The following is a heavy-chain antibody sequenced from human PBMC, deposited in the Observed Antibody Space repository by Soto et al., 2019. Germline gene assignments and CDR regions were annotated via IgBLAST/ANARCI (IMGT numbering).Heavy chain of an antibody. CDR1: GGSISSGGYY. D-gene: IGHD5-12*01. Sequence: QVQLQESGPGLVKPSQTLSLTCTVSGGSISSGGYYWSWIRQHPGKGLEWIGYIYYSGSTYYNPSLKSRVTISVDTSKNQFSLKLRSVTAADTAVYYCARVGGDSGYDLIDYWGQGTLVTVSS. J-gene: IGHJ4*02. V-gene: IGHV4-31*03. CDR2: IYYSGST. CDR3: ARVGGDSGYDLIDY.